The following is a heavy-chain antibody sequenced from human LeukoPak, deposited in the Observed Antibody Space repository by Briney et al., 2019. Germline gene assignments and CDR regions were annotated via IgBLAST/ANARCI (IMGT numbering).Heavy chain of an antibody. CDR2: IWYDGSNK. J-gene: IGHJ4*02. V-gene: IGHV3-33*08. CDR3: ARDRVGASD. Sequence: AGGSLRLSCAGSGFPFSTFEMNWVRQAPGKGLEWVAVIWYDGSNKYYADSVKGRFTISRDNSKNTLYLQMNSLRAEDTAVYYCARDRVGASDWGQGTLVTVSS. D-gene: IGHD1-26*01. CDR1: GFPFSTFE.